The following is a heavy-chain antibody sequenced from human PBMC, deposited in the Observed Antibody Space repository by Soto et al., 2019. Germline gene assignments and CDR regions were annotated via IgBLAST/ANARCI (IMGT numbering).Heavy chain of an antibody. CDR3: ASPDFWSGYEFPSSGMDV. CDR2: IIPIFGTA. D-gene: IGHD3-3*01. CDR1: GGTFSSYA. V-gene: IGHV1-69*06. Sequence: QVQLVQSGAEVKKPGSSVKVSCKASGGTFSSYAISWVRQAPGQGLEWMGGIIPIFGTANYAQKFQGRVTITADKSTSTADMELSSLRSEDTAVYYCASPDFWSGYEFPSSGMDVWGQGTTVTVSS. J-gene: IGHJ6*02.